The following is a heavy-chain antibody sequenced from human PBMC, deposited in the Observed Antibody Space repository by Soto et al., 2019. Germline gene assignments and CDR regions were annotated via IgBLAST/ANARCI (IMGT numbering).Heavy chain of an antibody. CDR1: GGSISSSSYY. D-gene: IGHD6-13*01. CDR3: ARPRAAASLHWFDP. J-gene: IGHJ5*02. CDR2: IYYSGST. Sequence: KPSETLSLTCTVSGGSISSSSYYWGWIRQPPGKGLEWIGSIYYSGSTYYNPSLKSRVTISVDTSKNQFSLKLSSVTAADTAVYYCARPRAAASLHWFDPWGQGTLVTVSS. V-gene: IGHV4-39*01.